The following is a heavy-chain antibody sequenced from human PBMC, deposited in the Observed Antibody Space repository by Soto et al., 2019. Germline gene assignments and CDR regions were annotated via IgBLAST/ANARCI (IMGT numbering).Heavy chain of an antibody. D-gene: IGHD3-10*01. J-gene: IGHJ4*02. CDR2: INTGNGNT. CDR1: RYTFDNYA. Sequence: ASVKASCKAYRYTFDNYAIKWVRQAPGQRLEWMGLINTGNGNTKYSQKFQGRVTITRDTSATSASTVYMEVSSLRSEDTAVYYCARGRDDYDGSGSYYIPSIWGQGTLVTVSS. V-gene: IGHV1-3*04. CDR3: ARGRDDYDGSGSYYIPSI.